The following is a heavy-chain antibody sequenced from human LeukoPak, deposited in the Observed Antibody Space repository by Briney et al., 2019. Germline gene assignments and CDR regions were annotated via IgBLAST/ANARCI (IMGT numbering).Heavy chain of an antibody. Sequence: GGSLRLSCAASGFTFSSYSMNWVRQAPGKGLEWVSSISSSSSYIYYADSVKGRFTISRDNAKNSLYLQMNSLRAEDTAVYYCSGTVSGSSDLDYWGQGTLVTVSS. J-gene: IGHJ4*02. D-gene: IGHD1-26*01. CDR1: GFTFSSYS. CDR2: ISSSSSYI. CDR3: SGTVSGSSDLDY. V-gene: IGHV3-21*01.